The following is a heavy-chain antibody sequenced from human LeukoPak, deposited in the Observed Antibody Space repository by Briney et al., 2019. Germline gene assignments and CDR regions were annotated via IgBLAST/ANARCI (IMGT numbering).Heavy chain of an antibody. J-gene: IGHJ3*02. Sequence: GGPLRLPCAASGFTFSSYAMSCVRQAPGKGLEWVAVISYDGSHKYYADSVKGRFTISRDNSKNTLYLQMNSLRAEDTAVYYCARAGGYCSSTSCYTGLSAFDIWGQGTMVTVSS. CDR3: ARAGGYCSSTSCYTGLSAFDI. V-gene: IGHV3-30*01. D-gene: IGHD2-2*02. CDR2: ISYDGSHK. CDR1: GFTFSSYA.